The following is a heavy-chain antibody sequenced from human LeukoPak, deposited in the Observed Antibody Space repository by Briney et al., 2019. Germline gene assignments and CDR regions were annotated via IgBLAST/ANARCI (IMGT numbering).Heavy chain of an antibody. J-gene: IGHJ4*02. V-gene: IGHV1-18*01. CDR3: ARGPTGVGSSGYIEY. Sequence: ASVKVSCKASGYTFTSYGISWVRQAPGQGLEWMGWISAYNGNTNYAQKLQGRVTMTTDTSTSTAYMELRSLRSDDTAVYYCARGPTGVGSSGYIEYWGQGTLVTVSS. CDR2: ISAYNGNT. CDR1: GYTFTSYG. D-gene: IGHD3-22*01.